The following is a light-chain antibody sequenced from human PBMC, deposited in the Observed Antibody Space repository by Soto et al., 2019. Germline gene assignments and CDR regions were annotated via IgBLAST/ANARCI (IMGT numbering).Light chain of an antibody. Sequence: EIVLTQSPATLSLSPGERATLSCRASQSVSNYLAWYQQKPGQAPRXLIYDTSNRATGIPTRFSGSGSGTDFTLTISSLAPEDSAVYYCQQRSYWLIFGGGTKVDIK. V-gene: IGKV3-11*01. CDR3: QQRSYWLI. CDR1: QSVSNY. J-gene: IGKJ4*01. CDR2: DTS.